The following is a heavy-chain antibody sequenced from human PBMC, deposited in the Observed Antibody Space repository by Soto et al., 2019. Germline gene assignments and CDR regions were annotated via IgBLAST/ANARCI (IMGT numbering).Heavy chain of an antibody. V-gene: IGHV5-51*01. CDR1: GDSFTNYW. J-gene: IGHJ4*02. Sequence: GESLKISCEGVGDSFTNYWIAWVRQMGGRGPEWMGTIYPCDSEMRYSPSFRGQVTMSVEQSINPAYLQWGSLTASETAKYYCSRPKAPAYRMTFAYCGQGTLVIVSS. CDR3: SRPKAPAYRMTFAY. D-gene: IGHD3-16*01. CDR2: IYPCDSEM.